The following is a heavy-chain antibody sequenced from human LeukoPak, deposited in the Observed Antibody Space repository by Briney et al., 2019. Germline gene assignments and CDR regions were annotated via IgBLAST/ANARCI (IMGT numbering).Heavy chain of an antibody. CDR1: EFSPTNFW. Sequence: GGSLRLSCVASEFSPTNFWMTWVRRAPGRGLEWVANIKHDGAEKFYVDSVKGRFTISRDNAKNSLYLQMNSLRAEDTAVYYCATFVGIVSGTYTVPGGLLVWGKGTTVTVPS. D-gene: IGHD2-2*03. V-gene: IGHV3-7*01. CDR2: IKHDGAEK. CDR3: ATFVGIVSGTYTVPGGLLV. J-gene: IGHJ6*04.